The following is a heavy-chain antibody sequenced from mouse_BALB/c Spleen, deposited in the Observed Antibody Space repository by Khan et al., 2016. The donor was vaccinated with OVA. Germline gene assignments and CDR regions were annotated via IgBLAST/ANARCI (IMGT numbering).Heavy chain of an antibody. CDR2: IDPENGNT. CDR3: ARRDYEAMDY. D-gene: IGHD2-4*01. V-gene: IGHV14-1*02. CDR1: GFNIKDYY. J-gene: IGHJ4*01. Sequence: VQLQQSGAELVRPGALVKLSCKASGFNIKDYYIHWVKQRPEQGLEWIGWIDPENGNTIYDPKFQGKASMTADTSSNTAYLQLSSLTSEDTAVYYCARRDYEAMDYWGQGTSVTGSS.